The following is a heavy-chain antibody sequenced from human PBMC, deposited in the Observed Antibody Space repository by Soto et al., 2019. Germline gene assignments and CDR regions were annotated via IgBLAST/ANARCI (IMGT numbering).Heavy chain of an antibody. V-gene: IGHV3-33*01. Sequence: GGSLRLSCAASGFTFSTYGMHWVRQAPGKGLEWVALIWFDGSKEYYADSVKGRFTISRDDSKNTLYLQMNSLRAEDTAVYYCARDTLNIAIPPRDLWGQGTLVTVSS. CDR3: ARDTLNIAIPPRDL. D-gene: IGHD6-13*01. J-gene: IGHJ4*02. CDR2: IWFDGSKE. CDR1: GFTFSTYG.